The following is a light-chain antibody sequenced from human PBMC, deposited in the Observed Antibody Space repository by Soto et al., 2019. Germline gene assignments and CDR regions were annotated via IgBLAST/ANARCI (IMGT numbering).Light chain of an antibody. J-gene: IGKJ4*01. CDR2: GAS. Sequence: IVLTQSPGTLSLSPGERATVYCGVSQSVSRASLAWYHQRPGQAPRLLIYGASTRATGIPARFSGSGSGTEFTLTISSLEPDDFAVXXCHQRSSWPLTXGGGTKVDIK. CDR3: HQRSSWPLT. CDR1: QSVSRAS. V-gene: IGKV3-11*01.